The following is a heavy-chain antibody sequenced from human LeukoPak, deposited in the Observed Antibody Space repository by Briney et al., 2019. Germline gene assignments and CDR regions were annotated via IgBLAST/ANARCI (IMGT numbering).Heavy chain of an antibody. J-gene: IGHJ4*02. CDR1: GFTFSTFA. Sequence: GGSLRLSCAASGFTFSTFAMTWVRRAPGKGLEWVTAISGGGSSTYYADSVKGRFTISRDNSKNTLYLQMNSLRADDTAVYHCAKARYCSGGSCYDYFDYWGQGTLVTVSS. CDR3: AKARYCSGGSCYDYFDY. CDR2: ISGGGSST. V-gene: IGHV3-23*01. D-gene: IGHD2-15*01.